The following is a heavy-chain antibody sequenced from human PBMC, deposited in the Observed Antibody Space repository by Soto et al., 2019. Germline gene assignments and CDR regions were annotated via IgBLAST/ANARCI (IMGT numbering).Heavy chain of an antibody. CDR2: VYYRGRS. CDR3: VSQRTTVPTQAYFDY. CDR1: GGSVTNSSYS. V-gene: IGHV4-39*01. D-gene: IGHD4-17*01. J-gene: IGHJ4*02. Sequence: SETLSLTCTVSGGSVTNSSYSWGWIRQSPGKGLGWIGSVYYRGRSYSKSSVKSRVTISVDTSKNRFSLSLNSVTASDTAVYFCVSQRTTVPTQAYFDYWGPGALVTVSS.